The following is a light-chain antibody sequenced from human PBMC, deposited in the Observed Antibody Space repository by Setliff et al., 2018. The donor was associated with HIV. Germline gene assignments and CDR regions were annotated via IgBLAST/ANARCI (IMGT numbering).Light chain of an antibody. CDR3: AAWDDSLSGVV. J-gene: IGLJ3*02. V-gene: IGLV1-47*01. Sequence: QSVLTQPPSASGTPGQRVTISCSGSSSNIGSHYVYWYQQLPGTAPKLLTHRNNQRPLGVPDRFSGSKSGTSASLAISGLRSEDEADYYCAAWDDSLSGVVFGGGTQLTVL. CDR1: SSNIGSHY. CDR2: RNN.